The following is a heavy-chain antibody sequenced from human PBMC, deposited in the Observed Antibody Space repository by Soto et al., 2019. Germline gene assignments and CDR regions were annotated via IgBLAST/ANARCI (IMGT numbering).Heavy chain of an antibody. CDR1: GYTFTGYY. CDR3: ARIPRGSSSPYFDY. Sequence: ASVKVSCKASGYTFTGYYMHWVRQAPGQGLEWMGWINPNSGGTNYAQKFQGWVTMTRDTSISTAYMELSRLRSDDTAVYYCARIPRGSSSPYFDYWGQGTLVTVSS. CDR2: INPNSGGT. J-gene: IGHJ4*02. D-gene: IGHD6-6*01. V-gene: IGHV1-2*04.